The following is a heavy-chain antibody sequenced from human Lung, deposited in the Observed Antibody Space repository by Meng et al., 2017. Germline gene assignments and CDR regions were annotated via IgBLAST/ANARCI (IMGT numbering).Heavy chain of an antibody. CDR3: ASVGACGGDCYTFDY. Sequence: QVQLVQSGAEVKKPGASVKVSCQASGYTFTGYYMHWVRQAPGQGLEWMGRINPNSGGTNYAQKFQGRVTMIRDTSISTAYMELSRLRSDDTAVYYCASVGACGGDCYTFDYWGQGTLVTVSS. V-gene: IGHV1-2*06. J-gene: IGHJ4*02. CDR2: INPNSGGT. CDR1: GYTFTGYY. D-gene: IGHD2-21*02.